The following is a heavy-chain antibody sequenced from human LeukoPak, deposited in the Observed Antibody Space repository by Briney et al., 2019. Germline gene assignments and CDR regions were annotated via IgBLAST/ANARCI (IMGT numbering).Heavy chain of an antibody. CDR1: GGTFSSYS. CDR3: ARGHYYDSSGYYYDWFDP. Sequence: PEASVKVSCKASGGTFSSYSISWVRQAPGQGLEWMGWMNPNSGNTGYAQKFQGRVTMTRNTSISTAYMELSSLRSEDTAVYYCARGHYYDSSGYYYDWFDPWGQGTLVTVSS. CDR2: MNPNSGNT. D-gene: IGHD3-22*01. J-gene: IGHJ5*02. V-gene: IGHV1-8*02.